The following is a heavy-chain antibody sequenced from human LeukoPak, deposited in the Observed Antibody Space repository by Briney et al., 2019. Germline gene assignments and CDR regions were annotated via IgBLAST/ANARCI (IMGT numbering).Heavy chain of an antibody. J-gene: IGHJ2*01. Sequence: SQTLSLTCAVSGGSISSGGYSWSWIRQPPGKGLEWIGYIYHSGSTYYNASLKSRVTISVDRTKNQFSLKLSSVTAADTAVYYCARGGDSSGYYHWDFDLWGRGTLVTVSS. CDR1: GGSISSGGYS. V-gene: IGHV4-30-2*01. CDR2: IYHSGST. CDR3: ARGGDSSGYYHWDFDL. D-gene: IGHD3-22*01.